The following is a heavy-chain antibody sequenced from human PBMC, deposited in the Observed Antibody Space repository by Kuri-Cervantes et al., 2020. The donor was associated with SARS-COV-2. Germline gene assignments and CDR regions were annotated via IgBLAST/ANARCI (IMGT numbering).Heavy chain of an antibody. CDR3: TRHVYGSGIGSGDY. CDR1: GFLFSASA. V-gene: IGHV3-73*01. Sequence: GESLKISCEVSGFLFSASAIHWVRQASGKGLEWVGRVRGKANNYATAYAASVKGRFTISRDDSKNMAYLQMNSLKTEDTAVYYCTRHVYGSGIGSGDYWGQGTLVTVSS. D-gene: IGHD3-10*01. CDR2: VRGKANNYAT. J-gene: IGHJ4*02.